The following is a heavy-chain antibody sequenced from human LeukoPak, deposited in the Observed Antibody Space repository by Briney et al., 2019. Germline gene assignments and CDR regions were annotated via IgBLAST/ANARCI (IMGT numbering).Heavy chain of an antibody. V-gene: IGHV3-74*01. CDR2: INTDGSST. J-gene: IGHJ3*02. Sequence: GGSLRLSCAASGFTFSSYWMHWVRQAPGKGLVWVSRINTDGSSTSYADSVKGRFTISRDNAKNTLYLQMNSLRAEDTAVYYCAKDPIVVVPADAFDIWGQGTMVTVSS. D-gene: IGHD2-2*01. CDR1: GFTFSSYW. CDR3: AKDPIVVVPADAFDI.